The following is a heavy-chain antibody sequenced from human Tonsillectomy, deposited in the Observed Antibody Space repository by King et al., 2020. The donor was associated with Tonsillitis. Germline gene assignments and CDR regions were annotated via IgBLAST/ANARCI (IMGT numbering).Heavy chain of an antibody. CDR2: IDPNGGST. D-gene: IGHD7-27*01. V-gene: IGHV1-46*01. Sequence: VQLVQSGAEVTKPGASVKISCKASGYTFTTYSIHWVRQAPGQGLEWMGLIDPNGGSTAYAQKFQGRVTVTRDTSTSAVYMEVSSLRAEDTAVYYCARTLTGHYDAFDIWGQGTMVAVPS. CDR3: ARTLTGHYDAFDI. J-gene: IGHJ3*02. CDR1: GYTFTTYS.